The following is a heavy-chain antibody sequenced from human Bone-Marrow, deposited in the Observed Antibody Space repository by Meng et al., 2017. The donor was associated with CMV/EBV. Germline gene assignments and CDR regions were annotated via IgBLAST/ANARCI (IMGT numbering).Heavy chain of an antibody. CDR3: ARGASGTVVGDY. CDR1: GYTFTHYY. V-gene: IGHV1-46*01. D-gene: IGHD3-3*01. J-gene: IGHJ4*02. Sequence: QVQLVQSGAEVKKPGASMKVSCKASGYTFTHYYKPWVRQAPGKGLKWMGIINPTDGSASYAQKFKGRVAVTRDTSTSTVYMELSSLRYEDTAVYYCARGASGTVVGDYWGQGTLVTVSS. CDR2: INPTDGSA.